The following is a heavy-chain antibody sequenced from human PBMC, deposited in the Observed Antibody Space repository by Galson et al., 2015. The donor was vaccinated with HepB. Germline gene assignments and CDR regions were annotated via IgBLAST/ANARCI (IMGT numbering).Heavy chain of an antibody. V-gene: IGHV3-23*01. CDR3: AKDGWFGEGRGDDY. J-gene: IGHJ4*02. CDR2: ISGSGGST. CDR1: GFTFSSYA. Sequence: SLRLSCAASGFTFSSYAMSWVRQAPGKGLEWVSAISGSGGSTYYADSVKGRFTISRDNSKNTLYLQMNSLRAEDTAVYYCAKDGWFGEGRGDDYWGQGTLVTVSS. D-gene: IGHD3-10*01.